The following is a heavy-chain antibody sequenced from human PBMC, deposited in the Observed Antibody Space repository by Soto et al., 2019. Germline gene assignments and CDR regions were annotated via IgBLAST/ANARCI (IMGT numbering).Heavy chain of an antibody. J-gene: IGHJ5*02. V-gene: IGHV4-38-2*02. D-gene: IGHD2-15*01. CDR3: ARQDRVVAEGRSFDP. CDR1: AYSISSRYH. Sequence: TLSLTCTLSAYSISSRYHWASIRQPPGKGLEWLGSVHYSGNTYYNPSLKSRLTISVDKSKNQFSLNLSSVTAADTAVYFCARQDRVVAEGRSFDPWGQGTLVTVS. CDR2: VHYSGNT.